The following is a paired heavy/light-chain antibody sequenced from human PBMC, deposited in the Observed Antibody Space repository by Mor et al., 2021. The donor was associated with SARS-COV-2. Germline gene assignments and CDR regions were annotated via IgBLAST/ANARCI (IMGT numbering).Light chain of an antibody. Sequence: SYELTQPPSVSVSPGQTARITCSGDALPKQYAYWYQQKPGQAPVLVIYKDSERPSGIPERFSGSSSGTTVTLTISGVQAEDEADYYCQSADSSGTYLWVFGGGTKLTVL. CDR2: KDS. CDR1: ALPKQY. V-gene: IGLV3-25*03. J-gene: IGLJ3*02. CDR3: QSADSSGTYLWV.
Heavy chain of an antibody. D-gene: IGHD2-15*01. CDR2: IYHSGST. CDR1: GYSISSGYY. J-gene: IGHJ6*02. CDR3: ARDLVVVVVAATSRFYGMDV. V-gene: IGHV4-38-2*02. Sequence: QVQLQESGPGLVKPSETLSLTCAVSGYSISSGYYWGWIRQPPGKGLEWIGSIYHSGSTYYNPSLKSRVTISVDTSKNQFSLKLSSVTAADTAVYYCARDLVVVVVAATSRFYGMDVWGQGTTVTVSS.